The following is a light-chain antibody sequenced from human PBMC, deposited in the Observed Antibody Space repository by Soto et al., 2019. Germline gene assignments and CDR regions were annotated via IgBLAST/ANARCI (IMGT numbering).Light chain of an antibody. J-gene: IGKJ3*01. V-gene: IGKV3-11*01. Sequence: EIVLTQSPATLSLSPGERATLSCRASQSVSTYLAWYQQKPGQTPRLLLYDASNRATAIPARFSGSGSGTDFTLTISSLEPEDFADYYCMQRSNWPFTLGPGTKVDI. CDR3: MQRSNWPFT. CDR2: DAS. CDR1: QSVSTY.